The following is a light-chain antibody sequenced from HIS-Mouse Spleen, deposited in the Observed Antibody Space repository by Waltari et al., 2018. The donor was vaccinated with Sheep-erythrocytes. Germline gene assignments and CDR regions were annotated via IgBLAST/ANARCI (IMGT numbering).Light chain of an antibody. CDR1: SSDVGGYNY. Sequence: QSALPQPRSVSGSPGQSVTISCTGTSSDVGGYNYVSCYQQHPGKAPKLMIYDVSKRPSGVPDRFSGSKSGNTASLTISGLQAEDEADYYCCSYAGSYNHVFATGTKVTVL. V-gene: IGLV2-11*01. J-gene: IGLJ1*01. CDR3: CSYAGSYNHV. CDR2: DVS.